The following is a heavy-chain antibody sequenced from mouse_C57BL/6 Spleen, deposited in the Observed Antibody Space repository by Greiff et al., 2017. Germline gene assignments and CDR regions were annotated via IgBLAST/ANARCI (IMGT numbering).Heavy chain of an antibody. D-gene: IGHD2-1*01. CDR1: GFSFNTYA. Sequence: EVMLVESGGGLVQPKGSLKLSCAASGFSFNTYAMNWVRQAPGKGLEWVARIRSKSNNYATYYADSVKDRFTISRDDSESILYLQMNNLKTEDTAMYYCVRQYGNYGFDYWGQGTTLTVSS. J-gene: IGHJ2*01. V-gene: IGHV10-1*01. CDR2: IRSKSNNYAT. CDR3: VRQYGNYGFDY.